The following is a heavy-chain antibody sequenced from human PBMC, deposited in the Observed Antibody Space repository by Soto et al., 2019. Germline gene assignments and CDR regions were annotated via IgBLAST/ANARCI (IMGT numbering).Heavy chain of an antibody. D-gene: IGHD3-16*01. CDR3: ARVEYTYNYRGLDY. V-gene: IGHV4-34*01. CDR1: GGSFRCYY. CDR2: IDHSGST. J-gene: IGHJ4*02. Sequence: SETLSLTCSVYGGSFRCYYWTWIRQPPGKGLEWIGEIDHSGSTNYNPSLKSRVTISVDTSKNQFSLKLASVTAADTAVYYCARVEYTYNYRGLDYWGQGTLVTVSS.